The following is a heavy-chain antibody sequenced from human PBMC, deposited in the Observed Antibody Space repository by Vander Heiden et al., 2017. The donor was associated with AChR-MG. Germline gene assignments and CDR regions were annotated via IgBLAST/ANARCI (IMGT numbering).Heavy chain of an antibody. CDR3: ARAHEGGSSSPGRFDP. J-gene: IGHJ5*02. V-gene: IGHV4-4*07. D-gene: IGHD3-16*01. CDR2: ISASGST. Sequence: QVQLQESGPGLVTPSETLSLTCTVSGGSISNYYWSWVRQPAGKKMEWIGRISASGSTSYNPSLNSRVTMSMDTSKSQFSLRLSSVTAADTAIYYCARAHEGGSSSPGRFDPWGQGTLVTVSS. CDR1: GGSISNYY.